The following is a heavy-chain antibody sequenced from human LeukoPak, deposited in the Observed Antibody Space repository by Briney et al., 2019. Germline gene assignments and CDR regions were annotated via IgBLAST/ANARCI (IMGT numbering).Heavy chain of an antibody. CDR1: GGSISSYY. CDR3: ARGSWGWFGDTGAFDY. D-gene: IGHD3-10*01. Sequence: SETLSLTCAVSGGSISSYYWSWIRQPPGKGLEWIGYIYYSGSTNYNPSLKSRVTISVDTSKNQFSLKLSSVTAADTAVYYCARGSWGWFGDTGAFDYWGQGTLVTVSS. J-gene: IGHJ4*02. CDR2: IYYSGST. V-gene: IGHV4-59*01.